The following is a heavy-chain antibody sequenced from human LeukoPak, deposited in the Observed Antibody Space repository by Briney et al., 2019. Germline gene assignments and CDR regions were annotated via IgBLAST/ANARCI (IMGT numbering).Heavy chain of an antibody. CDR1: GFSFNSDW. CDR2: IKHDESEK. V-gene: IGHV3-7*01. J-gene: IGHJ4*02. D-gene: IGHD3-16*01. Sequence: GGSLRLSCAASGFSFNSDWMDWVRQAPGKGLEWVANIKHDESEKNYLDSVEGRFTISRDNAQNSLYLQMNGLRVEDTAVYYCTRRLDDWGQGTLVTVSS. CDR3: TRRLDD.